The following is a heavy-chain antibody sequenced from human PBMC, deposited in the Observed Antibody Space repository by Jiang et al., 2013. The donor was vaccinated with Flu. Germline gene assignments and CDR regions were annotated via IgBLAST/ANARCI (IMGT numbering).Heavy chain of an antibody. J-gene: IGHJ4*02. Sequence: LLKPSETLSLTCAVYGGSFSGYYWSWIRQPPGKGLEWIGEINHSGSTNYNPSLKSRVTISVDTSKNQFSLKLSSVTAADTAVYYCARGWSYCSSTSCYAGLRFVYWGQGTLVTVSS. D-gene: IGHD2-2*01. V-gene: IGHV4-34*01. CDR2: INHSGST. CDR3: ARGWSYCSSTSCYAGLRFVY. CDR1: GGSFSGYY.